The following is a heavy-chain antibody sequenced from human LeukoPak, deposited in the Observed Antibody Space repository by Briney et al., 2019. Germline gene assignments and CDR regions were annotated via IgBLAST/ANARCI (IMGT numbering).Heavy chain of an antibody. CDR1: GYSFTSYW. CDR2: IYPGASDT. D-gene: IGHD2-2*01. J-gene: IGHJ4*02. Sequence: KPGESQKISCKGSGYSFTSYWIGWVRQMPGKGLEWMGIIYPGASDTRYSPSFQGQVTISADKSISTAYLQWSGLKASDTAMYYWATTPVPGANNREVDYWGQGTLVTVSS. CDR3: ATTPVPGANNREVDY. V-gene: IGHV5-51*01.